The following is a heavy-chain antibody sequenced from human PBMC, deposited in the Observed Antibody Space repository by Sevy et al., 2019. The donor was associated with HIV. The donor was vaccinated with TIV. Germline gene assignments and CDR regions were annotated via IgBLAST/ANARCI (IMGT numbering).Heavy chain of an antibody. CDR3: TTDSKKRGLSALLDY. CDR1: GFTFSNAW. D-gene: IGHD3-10*01. J-gene: IGHJ4*02. V-gene: IGHV3-15*01. CDR2: IKSKTDGGTT. Sequence: GGPLRLSCAASGFTFSNAWMTGVGQAPGKGLEWVGGIKSKTDGGTTDYAAPVKGRFTISRDDSKNTLYLQMNSLKTEDTAIYYCTTDSKKRGLSALLDYWGQGTLVTVSS.